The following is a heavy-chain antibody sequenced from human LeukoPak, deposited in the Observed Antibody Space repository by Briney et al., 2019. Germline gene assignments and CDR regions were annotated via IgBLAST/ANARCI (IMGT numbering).Heavy chain of an antibody. V-gene: IGHV4-34*01. D-gene: IGHD2-15*01. Sequence: SETLSLTCAVYGGSFSGYYWSWIRQPPGKGLEWIGEINRSGSTNYNPSLKSRVTISVDTSKNQFSLKLSSVTAADTAVYYCARSTLGSSRRFDYWGQGTLVTVSS. CDR2: INRSGST. J-gene: IGHJ4*02. CDR1: GGSFSGYY. CDR3: ARSTLGSSRRFDY.